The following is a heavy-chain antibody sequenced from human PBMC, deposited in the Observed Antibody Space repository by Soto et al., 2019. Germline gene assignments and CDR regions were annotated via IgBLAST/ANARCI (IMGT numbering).Heavy chain of an antibody. J-gene: IGHJ4*02. CDR3: ARRYCSAGSCFEGSFDL. CDR2: IIPIFGTT. Sequence: SVKVSCKASGGTFSSYGINWVRQAPGQGLEWMAMIIPIFGTTNYAQKLQGRVTISADESTSTAYMGLSSLRSEDTAVYYCARRYCSAGSCFEGSFDLWGQGTLVTVSS. V-gene: IGHV1-69*13. CDR1: GGTFSSYG. D-gene: IGHD2-15*01.